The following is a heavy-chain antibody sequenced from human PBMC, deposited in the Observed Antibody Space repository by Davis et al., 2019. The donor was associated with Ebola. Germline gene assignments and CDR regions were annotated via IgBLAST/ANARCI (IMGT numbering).Heavy chain of an antibody. Sequence: ASVKVSCKASGYTFTSYDINWVRQATGQGLEWMGWMNPNSGNTGYAQKFRGRVTITRNTSISTAYMELSSLRSEDTAVYYCARVSYDFWSGYSPYYYYYYMDVWGKGTTVTVSS. V-gene: IGHV1-8*03. CDR2: MNPNSGNT. J-gene: IGHJ6*03. CDR1: GYTFTSYD. CDR3: ARVSYDFWSGYSPYYYYYYMDV. D-gene: IGHD3-3*01.